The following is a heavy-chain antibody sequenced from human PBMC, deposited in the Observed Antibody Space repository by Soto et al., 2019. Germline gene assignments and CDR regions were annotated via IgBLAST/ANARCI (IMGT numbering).Heavy chain of an antibody. CDR3: ARDGYNSGWYDAFDI. V-gene: IGHV1-46*01. D-gene: IGHD6-19*01. CDR2: INPSGGST. J-gene: IGHJ3*02. CDR1: GYTFTSYY. Sequence: ASLKVSCKASGYTFTSYYMHWVRQAPGQGLEWMGIINPSGGSTTYAQKFQGRVTMTRDTSTSTVYMELSSLRSEDTAVYYCARDGYNSGWYDAFDIWGQGTMVTVSS.